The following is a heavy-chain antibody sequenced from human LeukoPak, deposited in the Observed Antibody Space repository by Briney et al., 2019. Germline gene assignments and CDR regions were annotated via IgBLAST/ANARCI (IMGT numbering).Heavy chain of an antibody. Sequence: GGSLRLSCAASGFTFSSYAMHWVRQAPGKGLEWVAVISYDGSNKYYADSVKGRFTISRDNSKNTLYLQMNSLRAEDTAVYYCATNPKIASWYYFDYWGQGTLVTVSS. CDR3: ATNPKIASWYYFDY. CDR1: GFTFSSYA. J-gene: IGHJ4*02. V-gene: IGHV3-30-3*01. D-gene: IGHD3-22*01. CDR2: ISYDGSNK.